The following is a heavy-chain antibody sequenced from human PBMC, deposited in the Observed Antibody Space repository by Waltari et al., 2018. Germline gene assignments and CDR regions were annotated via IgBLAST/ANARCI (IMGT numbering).Heavy chain of an antibody. V-gene: IGHV1-24*01. CDR1: GYTFTSYG. CDR2: FDPEDGET. Sequence: QVQLVQSGAEVKKPGASVKVSCKASGYTFTSYGISWVRQAPGQGLEWMGGFDPEDGETIYAQKFQGRVTMTEDTSTDTAYMELSSLRSEDTAVYYWATAVPFMYSSGWYSAFDIWGQGTMVTVSS. D-gene: IGHD6-19*01. J-gene: IGHJ3*02. CDR3: ATAVPFMYSSGWYSAFDI.